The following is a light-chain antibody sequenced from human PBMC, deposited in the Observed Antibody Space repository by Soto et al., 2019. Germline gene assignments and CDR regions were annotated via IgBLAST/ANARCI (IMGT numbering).Light chain of an antibody. CDR1: QSVDSN. CDR3: QQYGSSPTWT. V-gene: IGKV3-15*01. Sequence: ILRTHSPATLSVSPGERATLSFRASQSVDSNLAWYQQKPGQAPRLLIYGASTRATGISARFSGSGSGTDFTLTITRLEPEDSAVYYCQQYGSSPTWTFGQGTKVDIK. CDR2: GAS. J-gene: IGKJ1*01.